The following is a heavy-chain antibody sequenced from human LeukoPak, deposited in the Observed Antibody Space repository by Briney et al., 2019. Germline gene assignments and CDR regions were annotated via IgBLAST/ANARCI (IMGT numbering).Heavy chain of an antibody. D-gene: IGHD6-19*01. Sequence: GASVKVSCKASGYTFTSYYMHWVRQAPGQGLEWMGIINPSGGSTSYAQKFQGRVTMTRDTSTSTVYMELSGLRSEDTAVYYCARDQQPGYSSGHWFDPWGQGTLVTVSS. J-gene: IGHJ5*02. CDR2: INPSGGST. V-gene: IGHV1-46*01. CDR3: ARDQQPGYSSGHWFDP. CDR1: GYTFTSYY.